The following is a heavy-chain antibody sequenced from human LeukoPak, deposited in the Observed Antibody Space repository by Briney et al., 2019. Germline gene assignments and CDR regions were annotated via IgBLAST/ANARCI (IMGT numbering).Heavy chain of an antibody. D-gene: IGHD6-13*01. Sequence: GGSLRLSCAASGFTFSTYSMNWVRQAPGKGLEWVSSIGSSSSSVYYANSLKGRFTISRDNAKNSLYLQMNSLRAEDTAVYYCASSMYSSSWYALADYWGQGTLVTVSS. CDR3: ASSMYSSSWYALADY. CDR1: GFTFSTYS. J-gene: IGHJ4*02. V-gene: IGHV3-21*01. CDR2: IGSSSSSV.